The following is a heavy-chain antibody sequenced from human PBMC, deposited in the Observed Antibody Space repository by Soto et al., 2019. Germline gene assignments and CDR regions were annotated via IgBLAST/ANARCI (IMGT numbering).Heavy chain of an antibody. CDR1: GGSISSGDYY. CDR2: IYYSGST. CDR3: ARARLGAAGFDY. J-gene: IGHJ4*02. V-gene: IGHV4-30-4*01. D-gene: IGHD1-26*01. Sequence: SETLSLTCTVSGGSISSGDYYWSWIRQPPGKGLEWIGYIYYSGSTYYNPSLKSRVTISVDTSKNQFSLKLSSVTAADTAVYYCARARLGAAGFDYWGQGTLVTVSS.